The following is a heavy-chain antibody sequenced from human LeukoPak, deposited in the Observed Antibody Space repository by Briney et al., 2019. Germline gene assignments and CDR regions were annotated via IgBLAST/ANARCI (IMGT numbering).Heavy chain of an antibody. CDR3: ARDGLWFGDYADY. V-gene: IGHV4-4*07. D-gene: IGHD3-10*01. J-gene: IGHJ4*02. Sequence: PSETLSLTCTVSGGSISSYYWNWIRQPAGKGLEWIGRIYSSGSTNYNPSLKSRVTMSVDTSKNQFSLKLSSVTAADTAVYYCARDGLWFGDYADYWGQGTLVTVSS. CDR1: GGSISSYY. CDR2: IYSSGST.